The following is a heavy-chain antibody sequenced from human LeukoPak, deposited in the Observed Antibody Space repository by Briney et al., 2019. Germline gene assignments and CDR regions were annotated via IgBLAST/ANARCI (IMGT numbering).Heavy chain of an antibody. CDR3: AREERGYHLILRKDQYYYMDV. CDR1: GFTFSSYW. J-gene: IGHJ6*03. CDR2: IKQDGSEK. D-gene: IGHD5-12*01. Sequence: PGGSLRLSCAASGFTFSSYWMSWVRQAPGKGLEWVANIKQDGSEKYYVDSVKGRFTISRDNAKNSLYLQMNSLRAEDTAVYYCAREERGYHLILRKDQYYYMDVWGKGTTVTVSS. V-gene: IGHV3-7*01.